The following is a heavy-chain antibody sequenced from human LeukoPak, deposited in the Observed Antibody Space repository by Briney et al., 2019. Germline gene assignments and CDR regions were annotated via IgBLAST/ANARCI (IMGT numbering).Heavy chain of an antibody. D-gene: IGHD2-15*01. CDR1: GFTFSNYW. V-gene: IGHV3-74*01. CDR3: ARVLRYCSGGNCYSGGLGYMDV. Sequence: PGGSLRLSCAASGFTFSNYWRHWVRQAPGKGLVWVSRLNADGNGINYADSVKGRFTISRDNAKNSLFLQTNSLRAEDTAVYYCARVLRYCSGGNCYSGGLGYMDVWGKGTTVTISS. J-gene: IGHJ6*03. CDR2: LNADGNGI.